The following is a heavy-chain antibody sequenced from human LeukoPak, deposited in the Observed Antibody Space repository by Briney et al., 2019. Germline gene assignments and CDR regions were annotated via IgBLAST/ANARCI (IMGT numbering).Heavy chain of an antibody. D-gene: IGHD3-10*01. CDR3: AKTMVRGVRRFDY. V-gene: IGHV4-34*01. CDR2: INHSGST. J-gene: IGHJ4*02. CDR1: GGSSSGYY. Sequence: PSETLSLTCAVYGGSSSGYYWSWIRQPPGKGLEWIGEINHSGSTNYNPSLKSRVTISVDTSKNQFSLKLSSVTAADTAVYYCAKTMVRGVRRFDYWGQGTLVTVSS.